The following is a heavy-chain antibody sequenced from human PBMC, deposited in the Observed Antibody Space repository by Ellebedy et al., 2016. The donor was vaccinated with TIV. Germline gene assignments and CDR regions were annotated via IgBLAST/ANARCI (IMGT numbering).Heavy chain of an antibody. V-gene: IGHV4-59*12. CDR1: GGSITNYY. D-gene: IGHD3-22*01. CDR2: IYYSGST. Sequence: SETLSLTXTVSGGSITNYYWTWIRQPPGKGLEWIGNIYYSGSTHYNPSLKSRITISVDTSKSQFSLKLNSVTAADTAVYYCARFTYFSSGYVDTWGQGTLVTVSS. CDR3: ARFTYFSSGYVDT. J-gene: IGHJ5*02.